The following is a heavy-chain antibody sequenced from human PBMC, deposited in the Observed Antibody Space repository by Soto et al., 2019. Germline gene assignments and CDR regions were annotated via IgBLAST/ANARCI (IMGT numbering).Heavy chain of an antibody. V-gene: IGHV4-30-2*01. D-gene: IGHD3-10*01. CDR3: ARGLGP. Sequence: SETLSLTCAVSGGTMSSGCYFWSWIRQPPGKGLEWIGYIYHSGSTYYNPSLKSRVTISVDRSKNQFSLKLSSVTAADTAVYYCARGLGPWGQGTLVTVSS. CDR2: IYHSGST. CDR1: GGTMSSGCYF. J-gene: IGHJ5*02.